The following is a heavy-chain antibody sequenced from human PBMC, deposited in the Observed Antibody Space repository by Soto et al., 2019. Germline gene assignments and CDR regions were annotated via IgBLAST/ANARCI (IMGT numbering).Heavy chain of an antibody. D-gene: IGHD3-16*02. CDR2: IYYSAST. J-gene: IGHJ4*02. CDR3: ARAFKDDYVWGSYRMAYFDY. CDR1: GGSISSGGYY. V-gene: IGHV4-31*03. Sequence: SETLSLTCTVSGGSISSGGYYWSWIRQHPGKGLEWIGYIYYSASTYYNPSLKSRVTISVDTSKNQFSLKLSSVTAADTAVYYCARAFKDDYVWGSYRMAYFDYWGQGTLVTVSS.